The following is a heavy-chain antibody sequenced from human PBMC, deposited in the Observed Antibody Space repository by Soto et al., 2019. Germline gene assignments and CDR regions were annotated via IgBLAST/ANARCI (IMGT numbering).Heavy chain of an antibody. CDR2: IYYSGST. V-gene: IGHV4-31*03. Sequence: QVQLQESGPGLVKPSQTLSLTCTVSGGSISSGGYYWSWIRQHPGKGLEWIGYIYYSGSTYYNPSLKSRVTISVDTSKNQFSLKLSSVTAADTAVYYCAREIAAAGTTRRYVKRYFDYWGQGTLVTVSS. CDR3: AREIAAAGTTRRYVKRYFDY. CDR1: GGSISSGGYY. D-gene: IGHD6-13*01. J-gene: IGHJ4*02.